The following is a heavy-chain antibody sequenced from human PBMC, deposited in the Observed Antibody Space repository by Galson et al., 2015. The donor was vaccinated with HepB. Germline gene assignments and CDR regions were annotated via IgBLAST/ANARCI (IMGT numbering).Heavy chain of an antibody. CDR2: ISGSGTDT. V-gene: IGHV3-23*01. CDR1: GFTFSSYA. J-gene: IGHJ4*02. D-gene: IGHD1-26*01. Sequence: SLRLSCAASGFTFSSYAMSWVRQAPGKGLEWLSAISGSGTDTFYANSVKGQFTISRDNSENTLYLQMNSLRAGDTAVYYCAKMKWESVGPLDYWGQGTLVTVSS. CDR3: AKMKWESVGPLDY.